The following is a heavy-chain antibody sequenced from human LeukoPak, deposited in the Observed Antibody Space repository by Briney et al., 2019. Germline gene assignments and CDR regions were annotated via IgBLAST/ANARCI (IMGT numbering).Heavy chain of an antibody. V-gene: IGHV3-73*01. Sequence: GGSLILSCAASGFTFSGSAMHWVRQASGKGLEWVGRIRSKANSYATAYAASVKGRFTISRDDSKNTAYLQMNSLKTEDTAVYYCTRHAIIAAAGRLYYYGMDVWGKGTTVTVSS. CDR1: GFTFSGSA. D-gene: IGHD6-13*01. CDR3: TRHAIIAAAGRLYYYGMDV. J-gene: IGHJ6*04. CDR2: IRSKANSYAT.